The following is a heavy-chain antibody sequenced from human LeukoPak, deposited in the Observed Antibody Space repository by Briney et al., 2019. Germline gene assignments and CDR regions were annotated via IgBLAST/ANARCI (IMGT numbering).Heavy chain of an antibody. V-gene: IGHV3-30-3*01. CDR1: GFTFSSYA. D-gene: IGHD2-15*01. J-gene: IGHJ5*02. Sequence: GGSLRLSCAASGFTFSSYAMHWVRQTPGKGLEWVAVISYDGSNKYYADSVKGRFTISRDNAKNSLYLQMNSLRAEDTAVYYCARVVNWFDPWGQGTLVTVSS. CDR2: ISYDGSNK. CDR3: ARVVNWFDP.